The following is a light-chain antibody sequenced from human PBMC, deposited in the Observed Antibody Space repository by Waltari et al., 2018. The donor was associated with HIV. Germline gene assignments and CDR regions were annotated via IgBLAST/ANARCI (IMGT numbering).Light chain of an antibody. CDR2: SNN. Sequence: QSVLTQPPSASATPGQGVTISCSGSSSNSGRNRVNWYQRLPGTAPKVFIHSNNPRPSGVPDRFSGSRSVTSASLAISGLQSEDEADYYCSAWDDSLKGHVFGGGTKLTVL. CDR3: SAWDDSLKGHV. J-gene: IGLJ3*02. CDR1: SSNSGRNR. V-gene: IGLV1-44*01.